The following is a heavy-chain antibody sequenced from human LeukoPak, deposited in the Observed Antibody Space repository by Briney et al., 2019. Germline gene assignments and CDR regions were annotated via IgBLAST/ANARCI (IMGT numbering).Heavy chain of an antibody. CDR2: INPDGSEK. J-gene: IGHJ4*02. CDR3: ATNGGGDSGYGNFDY. V-gene: IGHV3-7*03. Sequence: GGSLRLSCGASGFTFRTSWMNWVRQAPGKGLEWVASINPDGSEKYSVDSVEGRFTISRDNAKNSLYLQMNSLRAEDTAFYYCATNGGGDSGYGNFDYWGQGTLVTVSS. CDR1: GFTFRTSW. D-gene: IGHD5-12*01.